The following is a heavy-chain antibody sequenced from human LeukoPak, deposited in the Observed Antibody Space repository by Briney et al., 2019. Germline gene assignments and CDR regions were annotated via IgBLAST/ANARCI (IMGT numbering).Heavy chain of an antibody. J-gene: IGHJ5*02. CDR2: IYTSGST. V-gene: IGHV4-4*07. D-gene: IGHD1-26*01. Sequence: SETLSLTCTVSGGSISGYYWSWIRQPAGKGLEWIGRIYTSGSTNYNPSLKSRVTMSVDTSKNQFSLKLSSVTAADTAVYYCAREGSKEWELPSGVWFDPWGQGTLVTVSS. CDR1: GGSISGYY. CDR3: AREGSKEWELPSGVWFDP.